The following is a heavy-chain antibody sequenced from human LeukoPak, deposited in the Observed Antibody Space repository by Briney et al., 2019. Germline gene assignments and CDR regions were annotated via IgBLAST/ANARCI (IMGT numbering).Heavy chain of an antibody. Sequence: PGGSLRLSCAASGFTFDDYTMHWVRQPPGEGLEWVSLINWDGDITEYADSVRGRFTISRDNSKNSLFLQMNSLRTEDTALYYCAKGNILTGPPDSWGQGTLVTVSS. CDR2: INWDGDIT. D-gene: IGHD3-9*01. J-gene: IGHJ4*02. CDR1: GFTFDDYT. CDR3: AKGNILTGPPDS. V-gene: IGHV3-43*01.